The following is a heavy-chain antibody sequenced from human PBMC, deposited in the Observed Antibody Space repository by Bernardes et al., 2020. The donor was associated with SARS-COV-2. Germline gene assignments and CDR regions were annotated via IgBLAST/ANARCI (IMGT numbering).Heavy chain of an antibody. D-gene: IGHD5-18*01. CDR3: ARAIYSYGDSMGYYYYYGMDV. V-gene: IGHV1-8*01. CDR1: GYTFTSYD. CDR2: MNPNSGNT. Sequence: ASVKVSCKASGYTFTSYDINWVRQATGQGLEWMGWMNPNSGNTGYAQKFQGRVTMTRNTSISTAYMELSSLRSEDTAVYYCARAIYSYGDSMGYYYYYGMDVWGQGTTVTVSS. J-gene: IGHJ6*02.